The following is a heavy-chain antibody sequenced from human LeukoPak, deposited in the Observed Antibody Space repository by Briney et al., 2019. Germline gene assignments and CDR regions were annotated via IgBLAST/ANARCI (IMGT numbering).Heavy chain of an antibody. V-gene: IGHV4-59*08. D-gene: IGHD6-19*01. CDR1: DGSITNYD. CDR3: ARLNGEWSAVAGGLDY. CDR2: VHYSGTT. Sequence: PSETLSLTCTVSDGSITNYDWSWVRQPPGKGLEFIGHVHYSGTTNYNPSLKSRVTISVDTSKNQFSLKLSSVTAADTAVYYCARLNGEWSAVAGGLDYWGQGTLVTVSS. J-gene: IGHJ4*02.